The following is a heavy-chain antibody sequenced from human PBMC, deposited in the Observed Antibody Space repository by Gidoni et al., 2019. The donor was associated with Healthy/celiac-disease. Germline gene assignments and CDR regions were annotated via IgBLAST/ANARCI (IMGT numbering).Heavy chain of an antibody. CDR2: IYHSGST. V-gene: IGHV4-4*02. Sequence: GLEWIGEIYHSGSTNYNPSLKSRVTISVDKSKNQFSLKLSSVTAADTAVYYCARVKSLEAIYDAFDIWGQGTMVTVSS. CDR3: ARVKSLEAIYDAFDI. J-gene: IGHJ3*02.